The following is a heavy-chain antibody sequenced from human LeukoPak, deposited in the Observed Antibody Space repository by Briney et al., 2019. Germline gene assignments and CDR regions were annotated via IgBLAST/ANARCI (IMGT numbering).Heavy chain of an antibody. D-gene: IGHD3-22*01. CDR2: IYHSGST. CDR1: GGSISSGGYS. Sequence: SETLSLTCTVSGGSISSGGYSWSWIRQPPGKGLEWIGYIYHSGSTYYNPSLKSRVTISVDRSKNQFSLKLSSVTAADTAVYYCARQGDYSGYANWFDPWGQGTLVTVSS. V-gene: IGHV4-30-2*01. CDR3: ARQGDYSGYANWFDP. J-gene: IGHJ5*02.